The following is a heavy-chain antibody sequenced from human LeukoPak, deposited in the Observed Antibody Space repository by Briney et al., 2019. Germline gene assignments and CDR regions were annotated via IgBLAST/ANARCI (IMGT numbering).Heavy chain of an antibody. Sequence: AGGSLRLSCAASGFTFSSYAVSWVRQAPGKGLEWVSAISGSGGSTYYADSVKGRFTISRDNSKNTLYLQMNSLRAEDTAVYYCAKQSSSWYSDYFDYWGQGTLVTVSS. CDR2: ISGSGGST. V-gene: IGHV3-23*01. J-gene: IGHJ4*02. D-gene: IGHD6-13*01. CDR3: AKQSSSWYSDYFDY. CDR1: GFTFSSYA.